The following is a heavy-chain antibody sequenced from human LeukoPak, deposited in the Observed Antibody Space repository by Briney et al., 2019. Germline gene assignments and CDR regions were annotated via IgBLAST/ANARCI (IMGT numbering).Heavy chain of an antibody. J-gene: IGHJ4*02. Sequence: GGSLRLSCAASGFTFSSYGMHWVRQAPGKGLEWVAFIRYDGSNKYYADSVKGRFTISRDNSKNTLYLQMNSLRAEDTAVYYCARVLFYESSAYRPPDYWGQGTLVTVSS. V-gene: IGHV3-30*02. CDR1: GFTFSSYG. CDR3: ARVLFYESSAYRPPDY. D-gene: IGHD3-22*01. CDR2: IRYDGSNK.